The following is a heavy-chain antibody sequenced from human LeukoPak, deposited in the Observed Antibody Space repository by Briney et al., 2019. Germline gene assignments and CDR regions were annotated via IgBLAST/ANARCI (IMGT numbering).Heavy chain of an antibody. CDR2: ITSDSRKT. D-gene: IGHD1-26*01. CDR3: ASQGITWYRRDNWFDP. Sequence: GGSLRLSCATSGFTFSDFSMIWVRQAPGKGLECISYITSDSRKTAYSDSVRGRFTISRDNAKNSLFLQMSNLKGEDTAVYYCASQGITWYRRDNWFDPWGQGTLVTVSS. CDR1: GFTFSDFS. J-gene: IGHJ5*02. V-gene: IGHV3-48*04.